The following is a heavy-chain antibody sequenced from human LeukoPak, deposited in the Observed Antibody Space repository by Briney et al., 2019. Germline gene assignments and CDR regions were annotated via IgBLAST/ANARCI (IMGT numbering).Heavy chain of an antibody. CDR3: ATGATYYGFCSGYPFSNYYYMDV. J-gene: IGHJ6*03. CDR1: GGSISSYY. V-gene: IGHV4-59*12. D-gene: IGHD3-3*01. CDR2: IYHSGST. Sequence: SETLSLTCTVSGGSISSYYWSWIRQPPGKGLEWIGYIYHSGSTYYNPSLKSRVTISVDRSKNQFSLKLSSVTAADTAVYYCATGATYYGFCSGYPFSNYYYMDVWGKGTTVTVSS.